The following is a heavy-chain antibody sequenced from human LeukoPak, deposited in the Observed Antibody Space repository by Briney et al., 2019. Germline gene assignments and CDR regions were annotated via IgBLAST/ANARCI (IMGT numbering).Heavy chain of an antibody. V-gene: IGHV1-2*02. D-gene: IGHD3-10*01. J-gene: IGHJ4*02. CDR3: ARFVDYYGSGSYYNVFDY. CDR2: GGT. Sequence: GGTNYAQKFQGRVTMTRDTSISTAYMELSRLRSDDTAVYYCARFVDYYGSGSYYNVFDYWGQGTLVTVSS.